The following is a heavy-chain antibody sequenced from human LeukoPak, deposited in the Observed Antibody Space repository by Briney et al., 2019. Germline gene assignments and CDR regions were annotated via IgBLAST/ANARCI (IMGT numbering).Heavy chain of an antibody. J-gene: IGHJ4*02. V-gene: IGHV3-7*01. D-gene: IGHD3-22*01. Sequence: GGSLRLSCAASGFTFSSYWMSWGRQAPGKGLEWVANIKQDGSEKYYVDSVKGRFTISRDNAKNSLYLQMNSLRAEDTAVYYCARESSGYYSDYWGQGTLVTVSS. CDR1: GFTFSSYW. CDR3: ARESSGYYSDY. CDR2: IKQDGSEK.